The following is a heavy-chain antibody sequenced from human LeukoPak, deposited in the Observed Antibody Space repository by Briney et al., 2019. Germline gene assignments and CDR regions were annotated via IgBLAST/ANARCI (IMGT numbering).Heavy chain of an antibody. CDR3: AKAPPITIFGVVTF. D-gene: IGHD3-3*01. J-gene: IGHJ4*02. V-gene: IGHV3-23*01. Sequence: GGSLRLPCAASGFPFTSYPMSGAPQPPGRGREGVSAISGSGGSTYYADSVKGRFTISRDNSKNTLYLQMNSLRAEDTAVYYCAKAPPITIFGVVTFWGQGTLVTVSS. CDR2: ISGSGGST. CDR1: GFPFTSYP.